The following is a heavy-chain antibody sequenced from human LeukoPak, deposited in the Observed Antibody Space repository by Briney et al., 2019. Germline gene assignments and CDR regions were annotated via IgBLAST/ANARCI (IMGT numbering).Heavy chain of an antibody. CDR2: MYSGGAT. D-gene: IGHD3-22*01. CDR3: ARALDSSGYYYNWFDP. Sequence: GGSLRLSCVVSGFIVSGDYMSWVRQAPGKGLEWVSVMYSGGATYYADSVKGRFTISRDNSKNTLYLQMNSLRVEDTAVYYCARALDSSGYYYNWFDPWGQGTLVTVSS. V-gene: IGHV3-53*01. J-gene: IGHJ5*02. CDR1: GFIVSGDY.